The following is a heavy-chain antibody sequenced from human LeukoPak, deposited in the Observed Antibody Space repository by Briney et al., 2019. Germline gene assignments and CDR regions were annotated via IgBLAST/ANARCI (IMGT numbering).Heavy chain of an antibody. J-gene: IGHJ3*01. CDR3: ARVGCAFDV. CDR1: GGSISSGDYY. V-gene: IGHV4-30-4*01. CDR2: IYYSGST. Sequence: SETLSLTSTVSGGSISSGDYYWSWIRQPPGKGLEWTGYIYYSGSTYYNPSLKSRVTISVDTSKDQFSLELSSLIAADTAVYYCARVGCAFDVWGQGTTVTVSS.